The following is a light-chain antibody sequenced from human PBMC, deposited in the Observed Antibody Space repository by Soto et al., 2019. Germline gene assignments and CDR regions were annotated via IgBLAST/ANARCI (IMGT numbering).Light chain of an antibody. CDR2: AS. V-gene: IGKV3-20*01. Sequence: EIVLTQSPGTLSLSPGEKATLSCRASQSVSDMYLAWYQQKPGQAPRILIYASNRATGIPDRFSGSGSGTDFTLTISRLEPEDFAVYYCQHYGTSALFGPGTKVEIK. CDR1: QSVSDMY. CDR3: QHYGTSAL. J-gene: IGKJ3*01.